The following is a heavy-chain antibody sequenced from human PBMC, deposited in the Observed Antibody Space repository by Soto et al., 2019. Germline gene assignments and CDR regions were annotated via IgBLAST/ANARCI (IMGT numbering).Heavy chain of an antibody. CDR3: ARSTFPYSSGWYFDY. D-gene: IGHD6-19*01. V-gene: IGHV3-64*01. CDR1: GFTFSSYA. CDR2: ISSNGGST. J-gene: IGHJ4*02. Sequence: PGGSLRLSCAASGFTFSSYAMHWVRQAPGKGLEYVSAISSNGGSTYYANSVKGRFTISRDNSKNTLYLQMGSLRAEDMAVYYCARSTFPYSSGWYFDYWGQGTLVTVSS.